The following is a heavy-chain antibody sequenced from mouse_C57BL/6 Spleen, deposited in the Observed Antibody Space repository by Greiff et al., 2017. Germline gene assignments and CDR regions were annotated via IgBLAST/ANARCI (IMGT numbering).Heavy chain of an antibody. CDR2: IDPSDSYT. Sequence: QVQLQQPGAELVMPGGSVKLSCKASGYTFTSYWMHWVKQRPGQGLEWIGEIDPSDSYTNYNQKFKGKSTLTVDKSSSTAYMQLSSLTSEDSAVYYCAIPYYGYDGGFAYWGQGTLVTVSA. CDR3: AIPYYGYDGGFAY. D-gene: IGHD2-9*01. J-gene: IGHJ3*01. CDR1: GYTFTSYW. V-gene: IGHV1-69*01.